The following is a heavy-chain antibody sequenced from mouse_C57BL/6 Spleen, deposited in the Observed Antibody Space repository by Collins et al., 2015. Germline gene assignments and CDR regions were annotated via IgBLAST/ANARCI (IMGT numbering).Heavy chain of an antibody. CDR1: TWDG. CDR3: ARSGITTVVAMDY. V-gene: IGHV1-81*01. CDR2: IYPRSGNT. D-gene: IGHD1-1*01. Sequence: TWDGISWVKQRTGQGLEWIGEIYPRSGNTYYNEKFKGKATLTADKSSSTAYMELRSLTSEDSAVYFCARSGITTVVAMDYWGQGTSVTVSS. J-gene: IGHJ4*01.